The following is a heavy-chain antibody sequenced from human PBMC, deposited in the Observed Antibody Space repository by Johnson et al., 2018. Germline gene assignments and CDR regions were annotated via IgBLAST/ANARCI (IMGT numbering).Heavy chain of an antibody. Sequence: QVQLVQSGGGVVQPGRSLRVSCEASGYTFTIGGLHWARQAPGKGLEWVAAISHDGSETHYADCVKGRFTSSRDDSKNTLYLQMNSLRVEDTATYYCARWAGNSNTGYHMDVWGKGTTVSVSS. CDR3: ARWAGNSNTGYHMDV. D-gene: IGHD4-23*01. J-gene: IGHJ6*03. CDR1: GYTFTIGG. CDR2: ISHDGSET. V-gene: IGHV3-30*03.